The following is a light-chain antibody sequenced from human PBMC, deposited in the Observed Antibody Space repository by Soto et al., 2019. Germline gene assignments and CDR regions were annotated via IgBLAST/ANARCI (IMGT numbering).Light chain of an antibody. CDR2: GDS. Sequence: QSVLTQPPSVSGAPGQRVTIYCTGSSSNIGAGYGVHWYIQLPGTAPKLLVYGDSNRPSGVPDRFSGSKSDTSASLAITGLQAEDEADYYCLSYDCSLSGIIFGGGTKLTVL. J-gene: IGLJ2*01. CDR1: SSNIGAGYG. CDR3: LSYDCSLSGII. V-gene: IGLV1-40*01.